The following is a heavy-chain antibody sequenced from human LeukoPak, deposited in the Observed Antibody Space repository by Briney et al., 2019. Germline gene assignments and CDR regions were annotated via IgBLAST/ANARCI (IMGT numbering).Heavy chain of an antibody. V-gene: IGHV3-73*01. Sequence: PGGSLRLSCAASELTFSGSAIHWVRQASGKGLEWVGRIRNKVNNYATAYAASVKGRFTISRDDSKNTAYLQMNSLKTEDTAVYYCTGRAPYFDILTGYYRDYYYGVDVWGQGTTVTVSS. J-gene: IGHJ6*02. CDR1: ELTFSGSA. CDR3: TGRAPYFDILTGYYRDYYYGVDV. CDR2: IRNKVNNYAT. D-gene: IGHD3-9*01.